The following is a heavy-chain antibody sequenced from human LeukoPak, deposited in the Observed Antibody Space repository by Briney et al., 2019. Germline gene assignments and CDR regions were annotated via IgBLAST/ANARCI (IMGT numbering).Heavy chain of an antibody. CDR1: GGSFSGYY. V-gene: IGHV4-34*01. D-gene: IGHD3-10*01. Sequence: NPSETLSLTCAVYGGSFSGYYWSWIRQPPGKGLEWIGEINHSGSTNYNPSLRSRVTISVDTSKNQFSLKLSSVTAADTAVYYCARAPVVRVRGVTKFDYWGLGTLVTVSS. J-gene: IGHJ4*02. CDR2: INHSGST. CDR3: ARAPVVRVRGVTKFDY.